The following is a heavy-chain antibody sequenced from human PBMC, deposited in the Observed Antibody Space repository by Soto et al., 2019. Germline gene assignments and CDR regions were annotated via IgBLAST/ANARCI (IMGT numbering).Heavy chain of an antibody. J-gene: IGHJ6*03. V-gene: IGHV3-21*01. D-gene: IGHD4-17*01. Sequence: GGSLRLSCAASGFTFSSYSMNWVRQAPGKGLEWVSSISSSSSYIYYADSVKGRFTISRDNAKNSLYLQMNSLRAEDTAVYYCARVLEDDYGDYLYYYYYMDVWGKGTTVTVSS. CDR3: ARVLEDDYGDYLYYYYYMDV. CDR2: ISSSSSYI. CDR1: GFTFSSYS.